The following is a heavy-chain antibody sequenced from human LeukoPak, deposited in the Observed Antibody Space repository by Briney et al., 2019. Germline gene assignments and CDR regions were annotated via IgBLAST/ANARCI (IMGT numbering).Heavy chain of an antibody. CDR1: GGSISSGSYY. CDR2: IYTSGST. CDR3: ARDSLAYYDFWSGHNAFDI. V-gene: IGHV4-61*02. Sequence: PSQTLSLTCTVSGGSISSGSYYWSWIRQPAGKGLEWIGRIYTSGSTNYNPSLKSRVTISVDTSKNQFSLKLSSVTAADTAVYYCARDSLAYYDFWSGHNAFDIWGQGTMVTVSS. D-gene: IGHD3-3*01. J-gene: IGHJ3*02.